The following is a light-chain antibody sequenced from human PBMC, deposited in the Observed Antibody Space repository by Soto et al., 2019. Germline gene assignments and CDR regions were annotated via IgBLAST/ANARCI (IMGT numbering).Light chain of an antibody. CDR1: SSDVGGYNY. V-gene: IGLV2-14*01. CDR3: SSYTSSSTYV. CDR2: EVS. J-gene: IGLJ1*01. Sequence: ALTQRASVAGSLGQSITISCTGTSSDVGGYNYVSWYQQLPGKAPRLMIYEVSNRPSGVSNRFSGSKSGNTASLTISGLQAEDEADYYCSSYTSSSTYVFGTGTKVTVL.